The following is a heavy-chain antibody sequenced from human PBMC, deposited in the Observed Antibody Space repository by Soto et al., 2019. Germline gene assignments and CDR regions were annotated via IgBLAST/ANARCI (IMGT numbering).Heavy chain of an antibody. CDR1: GFTVSSNF. J-gene: IGHJ3*01. D-gene: IGHD3-22*01. CDR3: ARDIYESAFDV. Sequence: VQLVESGGGLVQPGESLRLSCAASGFTVSSNFMSWVRQAPGKGLEWVSLLNSGGDTYYADSVKGRFTISRDNSKNTLYLQMHSLRAEDTAVYYCARDIYESAFDVWGQGTMVTVSS. V-gene: IGHV3-66*01. CDR2: LNSGGDT.